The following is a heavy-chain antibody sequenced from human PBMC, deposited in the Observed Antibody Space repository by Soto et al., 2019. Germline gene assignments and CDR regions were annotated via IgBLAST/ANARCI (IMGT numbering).Heavy chain of an antibody. J-gene: IGHJ6*02. CDR2: ISYSGST. V-gene: IGHV4-59*01. CDR1: GGSISTYY. Sequence: QVQLQGSGPRLVKPSETLSLTCTVSGGSISTYYWTWIRQPPGKGLEWIGYISYSGSTNYNPSLKSRLTISLNTSNKHFSLKLSSVTAADTAVYYCARGTRATQYYYYFYGMDVWGQGTTVTVSS. CDR3: ARGTRATQYYYYFYGMDV.